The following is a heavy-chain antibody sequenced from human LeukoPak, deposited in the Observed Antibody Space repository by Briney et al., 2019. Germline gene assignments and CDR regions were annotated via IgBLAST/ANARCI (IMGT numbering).Heavy chain of an antibody. D-gene: IGHD3-22*01. CDR3: STTYYYDSSEGY. V-gene: IGHV3-15*07. Sequence: GGSLRLSCAASGFTFSNAWMNWVRQAPGKGLEWGGRIKSKTDGGITDYAAPVKGRFTISRDDSKNTLYLQMDSLKTEDTAVYYCSTTYYYDSSEGYWGQGTLVTVSS. CDR1: GFTFSNAW. CDR2: IKSKTDGGIT. J-gene: IGHJ4*02.